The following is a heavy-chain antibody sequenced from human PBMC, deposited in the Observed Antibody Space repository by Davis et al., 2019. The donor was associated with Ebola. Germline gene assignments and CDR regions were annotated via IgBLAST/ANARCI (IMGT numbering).Heavy chain of an antibody. V-gene: IGHV3-48*03. J-gene: IGHJ4*02. CDR3: ARKRPGTTWFDY. CDR2: ISERSTTI. D-gene: IGHD1-1*01. CDR1: AFTFSNYE. Sequence: PGGSLRLSCAASAFTFSNYEMNWIRQAPGKGLEWVSYISERSTTIYYADSVRGRFTISRDNARNSLFLQMHSLRAEDTAVYYCARKRPGTTWFDYWGQGTLVTVSS.